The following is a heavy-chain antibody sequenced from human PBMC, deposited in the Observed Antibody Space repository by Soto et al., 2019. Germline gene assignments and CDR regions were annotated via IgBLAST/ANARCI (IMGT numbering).Heavy chain of an antibody. CDR3: AHLKSSGWVDY. V-gene: IGHV2-5*02. D-gene: IGHD6-19*01. Sequence: QITLKESGPPLVKPTQTLTLTCTFSGFSLSASGVGVGWIRQPPGKALEWLALIYWDDDKRYSPSLKSRLTITKDTSKNQVVLTLTNMDPVDTATYYCAHLKSSGWVDYWGQGTLVTVSS. CDR1: GFSLSASGVG. J-gene: IGHJ4*02. CDR2: IYWDDDK.